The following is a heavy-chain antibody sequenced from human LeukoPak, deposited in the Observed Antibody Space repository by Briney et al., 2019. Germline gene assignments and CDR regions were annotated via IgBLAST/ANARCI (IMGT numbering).Heavy chain of an antibody. V-gene: IGHV4-59*01. CDR3: ARGGQLNWFDP. D-gene: IGHD5-18*01. Sequence: SETLSLTCTVSGDSISSSYWSWIRQPPGKGLEWIGYISYGGSTSSNPSLRSRVTISVDTSKNQFSLRLTSVTAADTAMYYCARGGQLNWFDPWGREPWSPSPQ. CDR2: ISYGGST. J-gene: IGHJ5*02. CDR1: GDSISSSY.